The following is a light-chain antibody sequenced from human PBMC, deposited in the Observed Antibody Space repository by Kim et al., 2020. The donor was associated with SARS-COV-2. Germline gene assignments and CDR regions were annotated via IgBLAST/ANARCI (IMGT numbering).Light chain of an antibody. CDR2: SAS. J-gene: IGKJ3*01. Sequence: VGDRVTITCRASQGISDWLAWFQQKPGTAPKLLIYSASNLHTGVPSRFSGSGSGTDFTLTITSLQPEDFATYYCQQSDSFPFTFGPGTKVDIK. CDR1: QGISDW. CDR3: QQSDSFPFT. V-gene: IGKV1-12*01.